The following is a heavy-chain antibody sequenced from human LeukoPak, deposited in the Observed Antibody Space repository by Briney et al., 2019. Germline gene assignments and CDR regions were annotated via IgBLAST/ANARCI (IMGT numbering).Heavy chain of an antibody. D-gene: IGHD2-15*01. V-gene: IGHV1-2*02. CDR3: ARARGYCSGGSCYAYYYYGMDV. J-gene: IGHJ6*02. CDR1: GYTFTGYY. Sequence: ASVKVSCKASGYTFTGYYMHWVRQAPGQGLEWMGWISPNSGGTNYAQKFQGRVTMTRDTSVSTAYMELSRLRSDDTAVYYCARARGYCSGGSCYAYYYYGMDVWGQGTTVTVSS. CDR2: ISPNSGGT.